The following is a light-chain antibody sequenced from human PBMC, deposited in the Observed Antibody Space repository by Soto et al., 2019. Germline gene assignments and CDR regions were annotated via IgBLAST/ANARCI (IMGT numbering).Light chain of an antibody. J-gene: IGLJ1*01. V-gene: IGLV1-44*01. CDR1: SSNIGSNT. Sequence: QSVLTQPPSASGTPGQRVTISCSGSSSNIGSNTVNWYHQLPGTATKLLIYGNNQRPSGVPGRFSGSKSGTSASLAISGLQSEDEADYYCAAWDDSLNGYVFGSGTKLTVL. CDR3: AAWDDSLNGYV. CDR2: GNN.